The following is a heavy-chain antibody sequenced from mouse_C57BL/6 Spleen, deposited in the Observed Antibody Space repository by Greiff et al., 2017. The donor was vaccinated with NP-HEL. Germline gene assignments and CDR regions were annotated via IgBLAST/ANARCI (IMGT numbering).Heavy chain of an antibody. D-gene: IGHD1-1*01. Sequence: DVMLVESGGGLIQSGRSLRLSCATSGFTFSDFYMEWVRQAPGKGLEWIAASRNKANDYTTEYSASVKGRFIVSRDTSQSILYLQMNALRAEDTAIYYCARGNYYGSSLYAMDYWGQGTSVTVSS. CDR2: SRNKANDYTT. J-gene: IGHJ4*01. CDR3: ARGNYYGSSLYAMDY. CDR1: GFTFSDFY. V-gene: IGHV7-1*01.